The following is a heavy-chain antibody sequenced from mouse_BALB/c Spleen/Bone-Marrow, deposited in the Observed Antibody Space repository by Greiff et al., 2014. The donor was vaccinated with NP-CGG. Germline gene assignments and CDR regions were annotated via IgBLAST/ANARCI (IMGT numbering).Heavy chain of an antibody. CDR1: GFIFSSYA. V-gene: IGHV5-9-1*01. D-gene: IGHD2-3*01. CDR2: ISSGGSYT. Sequence: EVMLVESGGGLVKPGGSLKLSCAASGFIFSSYAMSWVRQTPEKRLEWVATISSGGSYTYYPDSVKGRFTISRDNAKNTLYLQMSSLRSEDTAMYYCARLRDGYSPFAYWGQGTLVTVSA. CDR3: ARLRDGYSPFAY. J-gene: IGHJ3*01.